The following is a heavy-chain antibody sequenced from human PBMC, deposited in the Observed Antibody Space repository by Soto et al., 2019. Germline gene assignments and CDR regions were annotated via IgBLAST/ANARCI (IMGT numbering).Heavy chain of an antibody. J-gene: IGHJ4*02. D-gene: IGHD1-26*01. CDR1: GASISDFY. CDR2: IYTRGST. Sequence: SETLSLTCPVSGASISDFYWSWILQSAGNRLEWIGRIYTRGSTDYNPSLKSRVTISIDTSKNQLSLRLTSVTAADTAIYYCARGGTYYLDSWGQGTLVTVSS. V-gene: IGHV4-4*07. CDR3: ARGGTYYLDS.